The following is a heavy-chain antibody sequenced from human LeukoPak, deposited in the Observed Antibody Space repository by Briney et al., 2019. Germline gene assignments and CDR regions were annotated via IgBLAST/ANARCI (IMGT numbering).Heavy chain of an antibody. CDR1: GGSISSGSYY. V-gene: IGHV4-61*02. J-gene: IGHJ2*01. CDR3: ARHGLPIAAANAHGGSDWYFDL. CDR2: IYTSGST. D-gene: IGHD6-13*01. Sequence: SETLSLTCTVSGGSISSGSYYWNWIRQPAGKGLEWIGRIYTSGSTNYNPSLKSRVTISVDTSKNQFSLKLSSVTAADTAVYYCARHGLPIAAANAHGGSDWYFDLWGRGTLVTVSS.